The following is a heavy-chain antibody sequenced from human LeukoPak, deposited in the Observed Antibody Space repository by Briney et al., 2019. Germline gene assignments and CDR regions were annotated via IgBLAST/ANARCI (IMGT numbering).Heavy chain of an antibody. D-gene: IGHD2-15*01. CDR1: GFTFSSYG. CDR2: IWYDGSNK. J-gene: IGHJ4*02. V-gene: IGHV3-33*01. CDR3: ARSPPSYCSGGSCYGGGYYFDY. Sequence: GGSLRLSCAASGFTFSSYGMHWVRQAPGKGLEWVAVIWYDGSNKYYADFVKGRFTISRDNSKNTLYLQMNSLRAEDTAVYYCARSPPSYCSGGSCYGGGYYFDYWGQGTLVTVSS.